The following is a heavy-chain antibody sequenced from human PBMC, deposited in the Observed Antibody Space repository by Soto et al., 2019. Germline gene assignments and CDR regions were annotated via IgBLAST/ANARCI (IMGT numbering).Heavy chain of an antibody. CDR3: TRSTHAMNGGSHYMALDDDLVTGMDV. CDR1: GASITSGHW. J-gene: IGHJ6*02. V-gene: IGHV4-4*02. Sequence: QVQLQESGPRLVRPSGALSLTCSVSGASITSGHWWTWVRQSPGKGLEWIGEISDRGSTNSNPSLKSRASLSADKSQNQFSLRLTSVTAADTAIYYCTRSTHAMNGGSHYMALDDDLVTGMDVWYPGTTVTVSS. D-gene: IGHD3-16*01. CDR2: ISDRGST.